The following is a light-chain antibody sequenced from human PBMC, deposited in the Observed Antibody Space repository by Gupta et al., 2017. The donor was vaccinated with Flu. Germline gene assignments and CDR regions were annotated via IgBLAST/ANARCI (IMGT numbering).Light chain of an antibody. CDR2: KAS. V-gene: IGKV1-5*03. Sequence: LAGYQQKPGKAPKLLISKASTVETGVPSRFSGSGSGTEFTLTISSLQPDDFAAYYCQQANNCSCTFGHGTKVEIK. J-gene: IGKJ1*01. CDR3: QQANNCSCT.